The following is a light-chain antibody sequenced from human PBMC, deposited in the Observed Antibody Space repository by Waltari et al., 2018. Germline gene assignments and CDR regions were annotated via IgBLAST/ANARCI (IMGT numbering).Light chain of an antibody. CDR2: DAS. J-gene: IGKJ4*01. CDR3: QQRSNWPPT. Sequence: EIVLTQSPATLSLSPGESATLSCRASQGIGSFLAWYQQRPGQAPRLLIYDASNRATGIPARFSGSGSGTDFTLTLSSLEPEDFAVYYCQQRSNWPPTFGGGTKVEIK. CDR1: QGIGSF. V-gene: IGKV3-11*01.